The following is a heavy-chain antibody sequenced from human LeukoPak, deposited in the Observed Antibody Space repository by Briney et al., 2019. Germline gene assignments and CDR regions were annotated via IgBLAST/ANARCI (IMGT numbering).Heavy chain of an antibody. D-gene: IGHD4-17*01. CDR3: AISYDDYGDYGIDY. CDR2: IYTSGST. CDR1: GGYMSSYY. J-gene: IGHJ4*02. V-gene: IGHV4-4*09. Sequence: SETLSLTCTVSGGYMSSYYWSWIRQPPGKGLEWIGYIYTSGSTNYNPSLKSRVTISVDTSKNQFSLKLSSVTAADTAVYYCAISYDDYGDYGIDYWGQGTLVTVSS.